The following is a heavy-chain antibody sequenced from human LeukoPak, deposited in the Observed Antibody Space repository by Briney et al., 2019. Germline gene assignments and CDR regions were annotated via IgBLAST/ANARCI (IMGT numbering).Heavy chain of an antibody. CDR3: AREVGGSAFDI. V-gene: IGHV3-53*04. Sequence: GGSLRLSCAASGFTVSSNYMSWVRQAPGKGLEWVSIIYNGGSTYYADSVKGRFTISRHNSKNTLYLQMNSLRAEDTAVYYCAREVGGSAFDIWGRGTMVTVSS. D-gene: IGHD3-16*01. J-gene: IGHJ3*02. CDR2: IYNGGST. CDR1: GFTVSSNY.